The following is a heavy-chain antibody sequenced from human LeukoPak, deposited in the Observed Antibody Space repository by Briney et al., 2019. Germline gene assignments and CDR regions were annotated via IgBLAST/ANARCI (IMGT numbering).Heavy chain of an antibody. CDR3: ARHFSEDGYNAAPFQH. Sequence: SETLSLTCTVSGDSISSMTYYWPWIRQPPGKGLEWIGSLCNGRTTYYNPSLKGQVTMSIDTSENQFSLKLTSVTAADTAVYYCARHFSEDGYNAAPFQHWGQGTLVTVSS. CDR1: GDSISSMTYY. D-gene: IGHD5-24*01. V-gene: IGHV4-39*01. J-gene: IGHJ1*01. CDR2: LCNGRTT.